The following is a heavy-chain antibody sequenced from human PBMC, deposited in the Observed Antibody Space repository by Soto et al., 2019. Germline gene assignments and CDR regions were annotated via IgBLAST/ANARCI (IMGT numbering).Heavy chain of an antibody. V-gene: IGHV1-18*01. J-gene: IGHJ6*02. D-gene: IGHD3-10*01. CDR1: GYTFTTYG. Sequence: ASVKVSCKASGYTFTTYGISWVRQAHGQGLEWLGWINTHNGNTNYAQNLQGRVIMTADTSTSTAYMELRSLRSDDTAIYYCTREGSAPYYYYGMDAWGQGTTVTVSS. CDR3: TREGSAPYYYYGMDA. CDR2: INTHNGNT.